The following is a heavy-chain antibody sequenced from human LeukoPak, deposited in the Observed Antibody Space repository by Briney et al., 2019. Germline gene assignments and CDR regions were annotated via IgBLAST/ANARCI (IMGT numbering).Heavy chain of an antibody. Sequence: ASVKVSFTSSAGTFSSYANSWVRQPPGPGLEWMGEIIPIFGTANYAQKFQGRVKITADESTSTAYMELSSLRSEDTAVYYCAILTMIVTRYAFDIWGQGTMVTVSS. CDR2: IIPIFGTA. CDR3: AILTMIVTRYAFDI. CDR1: AGTFSSYA. J-gene: IGHJ3*02. V-gene: IGHV1-69*13. D-gene: IGHD3-22*01.